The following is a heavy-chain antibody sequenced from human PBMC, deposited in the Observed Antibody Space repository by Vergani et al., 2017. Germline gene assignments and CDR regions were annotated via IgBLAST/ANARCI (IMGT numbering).Heavy chain of an antibody. V-gene: IGHV3-23*01. CDR2: ISGSGGNT. D-gene: IGHD2-2*01. CDR3: AKGVYCTSTSCYEGRGYYYGMGV. J-gene: IGHJ6*02. Sequence: EVQLLESGGGLVQPGGSLRLSCAASGFTFSSYAMNWVRQVPGKGLEWVSGISGSGGNTYYANSVKGRFTISRDNSKNTLYLQMNSLRADDTAVYYCAKGVYCTSTSCYEGRGYYYGMGVWGQGTTVTFSS. CDR1: GFTFSSYA.